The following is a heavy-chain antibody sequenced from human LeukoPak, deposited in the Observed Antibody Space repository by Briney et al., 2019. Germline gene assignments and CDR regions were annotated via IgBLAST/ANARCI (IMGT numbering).Heavy chain of an antibody. CDR3: ARAEPYAYYGMDV. CDR2: MNRDGSEK. CDR1: GFTFSDFW. V-gene: IGHV3-7*01. D-gene: IGHD1-14*01. Sequence: GGSLRLSCAASGFTFSDFWLSWVRQAPGKGLEWVANMNRDGSEKNYVDSMKGRITISRDNAKNSLYLQMNSLRAEDTAVYYCARAEPYAYYGMDVWGQGTTVTVSS. J-gene: IGHJ6*02.